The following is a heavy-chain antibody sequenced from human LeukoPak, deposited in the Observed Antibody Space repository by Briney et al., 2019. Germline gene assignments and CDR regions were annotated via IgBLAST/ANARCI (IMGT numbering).Heavy chain of an antibody. V-gene: IGHV3-23*01. CDR1: GFIFSTCA. CDR2: ISGSGSKT. J-gene: IGHJ3*02. D-gene: IGHD5-18*01. CDR3: VKEPRGYSFSFDI. Sequence: GGSLRLSCAASGFIFSTCAINWVHQAPGKGLEWVSAISGSGSKTFYSDSVKGRFTISRDNPKNTLYLQMNSLRPEDTAVYYCVKEPRGYSFSFDIWGQGTMVTVSS.